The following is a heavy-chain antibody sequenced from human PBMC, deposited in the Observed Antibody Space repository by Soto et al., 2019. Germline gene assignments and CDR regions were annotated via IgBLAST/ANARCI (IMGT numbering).Heavy chain of an antibody. V-gene: IGHV1-8*01. J-gene: IGHJ4*02. CDR1: GYTFTSYD. CDR3: VRDGLPGGVWFGDPPRATL. Sequence: ASVKVSCKASGYTFTSYDINWVRQATGQGLEWMGWMNPNSGNTGYAQKFQGRVTMTRNTSISPAYMELSSLRSEDTAVYFCVRDGLPGGVWFGDPPRATLWGQGTLVTVSS. D-gene: IGHD3-10*01. CDR2: MNPNSGNT.